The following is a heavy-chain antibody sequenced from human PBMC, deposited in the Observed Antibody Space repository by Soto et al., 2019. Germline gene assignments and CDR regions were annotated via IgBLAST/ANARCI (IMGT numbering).Heavy chain of an antibody. V-gene: IGHV1-69*06. CDR3: ARDWRQMSRGGFFDY. Sequence: QVRLVQSGSEVKKPGSSVRLSCKVSGANSNIYSIAWVRQAPGQGLEWMGTTVPLSGTPNYAQKFLDRVTLTADKSTSTAYMELSSLRSEDTGIYYCARDWRQMSRGGFFDYWGQGSLVSVSS. CDR1: GANSNIYS. J-gene: IGHJ4*02. CDR2: TVPLSGTP. D-gene: IGHD3-16*01.